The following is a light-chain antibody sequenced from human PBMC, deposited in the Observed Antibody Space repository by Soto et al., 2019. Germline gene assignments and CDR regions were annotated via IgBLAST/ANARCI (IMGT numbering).Light chain of an antibody. Sequence: EIVLTQSPATLSLSPGERATLSCRASQSVSNNLAWYQQKPGQAPRLLIYGASTRATGLPARFSGSGSGTEFTLTISSLQSEDFAVYYCQQYNNWPPQITFGQGTRLAIK. J-gene: IGKJ5*01. V-gene: IGKV3-15*01. CDR1: QSVSNN. CDR3: QQYNNWPPQIT. CDR2: GAS.